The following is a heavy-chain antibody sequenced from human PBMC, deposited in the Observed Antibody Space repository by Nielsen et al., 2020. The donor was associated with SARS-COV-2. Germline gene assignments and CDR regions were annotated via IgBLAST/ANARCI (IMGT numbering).Heavy chain of an antibody. CDR3: ARGAAWFDP. CDR1: GDSITSGGSH. J-gene: IGHJ5*02. CDR2: TSYDGNT. Sequence: SGTLSLTCTVSGDSITSGGSHWSWIRHHPSRGLEWLGFTSYDGNTYSNPSLESRLIISVDTSENQFSLRLNSVTAADTAIYFCARGAAWFDPWGQGTRVTVSS. D-gene: IGHD2-15*01. V-gene: IGHV4-31*03.